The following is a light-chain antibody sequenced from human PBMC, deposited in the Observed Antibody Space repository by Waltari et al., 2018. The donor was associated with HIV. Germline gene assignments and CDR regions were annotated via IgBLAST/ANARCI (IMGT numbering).Light chain of an antibody. CDR2: DED. CDR1: SSNVGASY. Sequence: QSVLPQPPSVSAAPGQKVTISCPGGSSNVGASYVSWYQQLPGAAPKLLIFDEDQRPSGIPDRFSGSKSGTSATLGITGLQTGDEADYYCATWDNRLTTVLFGGGTKLTVL. CDR3: ATWDNRLTTVL. J-gene: IGLJ2*01. V-gene: IGLV1-51*01.